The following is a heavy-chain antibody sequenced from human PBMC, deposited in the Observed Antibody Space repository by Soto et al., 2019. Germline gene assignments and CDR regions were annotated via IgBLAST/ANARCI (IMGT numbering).Heavy chain of an antibody. CDR1: GCTCSSYS. Sequence: VGSLRLSCAASGCTCSSYSMSWVRQAPGKGLEWVSSISSSSSYIYYADSVKGRFTISRDNAKNSLYLQMNSLRAEDTAVYYCARDIAGYSSGWSSPFDYWGQGTLVTVSS. CDR2: ISSSSSYI. CDR3: ARDIAGYSSGWSSPFDY. J-gene: IGHJ4*02. V-gene: IGHV3-21*01. D-gene: IGHD6-19*01.